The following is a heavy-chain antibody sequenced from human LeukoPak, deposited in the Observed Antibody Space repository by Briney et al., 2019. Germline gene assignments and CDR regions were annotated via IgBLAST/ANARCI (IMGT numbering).Heavy chain of an antibody. CDR1: GGSSRGYY. CDR3: ASGISGSWFVLDV. Sequence: SETLSLTCTVYGGSSRGYYWTWIRQAPGKGLEWIGETLHQGTTHSYPSLQSRVTISLDTSNNHFSLTLSSVTAADTAVYYCASGISGSWFVLDVWGPGATVTVSS. V-gene: IGHV4-34*12. CDR2: TLHQGTT. D-gene: IGHD6-13*01. J-gene: IGHJ6*02.